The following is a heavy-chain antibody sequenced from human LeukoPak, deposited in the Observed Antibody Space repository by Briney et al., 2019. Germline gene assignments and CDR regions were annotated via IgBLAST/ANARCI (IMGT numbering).Heavy chain of an antibody. CDR1: GGTFSSYA. J-gene: IGHJ4*02. D-gene: IGHD5-18*01. V-gene: IGHV1-69*10. Sequence: SAKVSCKASGGTFSSYAITWVRQAPRQGLERMGRLIPIVEIAHTAQTLQGRVTLTADKTTRTAYMELGSLRPEDTAVYNSARVLSGSWLWFWGQGSLVTVSS. CDR2: LIPIVEIA. CDR3: ARVLSGSWLWF.